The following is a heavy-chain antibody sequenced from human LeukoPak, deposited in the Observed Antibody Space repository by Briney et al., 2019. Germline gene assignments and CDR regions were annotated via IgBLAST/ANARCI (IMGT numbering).Heavy chain of an antibody. D-gene: IGHD1-26*01. CDR3: VEGGMRGARSFDI. J-gene: IGHJ3*02. Sequence: SETLSLTCAVYGGSFSGYYWSWIRQPPGKGLEWIGEINHSGSTNYNLSLKSRVTISVDTSKNQFSLKLSSVTAADTAVYYCVEGGMRGARSFDIWGQGTMVTVSS. V-gene: IGHV4-34*01. CDR2: INHSGST. CDR1: GGSFSGYY.